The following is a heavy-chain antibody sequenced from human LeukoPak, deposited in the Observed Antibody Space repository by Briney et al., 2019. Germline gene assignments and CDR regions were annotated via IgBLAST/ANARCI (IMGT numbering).Heavy chain of an antibody. CDR2: VYFSGST. CDR1: GGSIGTYY. V-gene: IGHV4-59*01. D-gene: IGHD3-10*01. Sequence: SETLSLTCTVSGGSIGTYYWRWIRQSPGKGLEWLGNVYFSGSTNYNPSLKSRVTISVDTSNNQFSLKLTSVTAADTAVYCCAREAMAVGSARFPIFNYWGQGTLVTVSS. J-gene: IGHJ4*02. CDR3: AREAMAVGSARFPIFNY.